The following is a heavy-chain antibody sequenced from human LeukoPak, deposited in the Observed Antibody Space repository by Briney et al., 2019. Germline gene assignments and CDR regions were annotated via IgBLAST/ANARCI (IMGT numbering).Heavy chain of an antibody. CDR3: ARGRGYCSSTSCYTAGWFDP. V-gene: IGHV4-34*01. D-gene: IGHD2-2*02. J-gene: IGHJ5*02. CDR1: GGSFSGYY. Sequence: SETLSLTCAVYGGSFSGYYWSWIRQPPGKGLEWIGEINNSGSTNYNPSLKSRVTISVDTSKNQFSLKLSSVTAADTAVYYCARGRGYCSSTSCYTAGWFDPWGQGTLVTVSS. CDR2: INNSGST.